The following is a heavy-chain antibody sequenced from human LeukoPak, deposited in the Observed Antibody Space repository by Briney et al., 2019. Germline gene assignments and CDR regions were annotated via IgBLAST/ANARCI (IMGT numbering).Heavy chain of an antibody. D-gene: IGHD5-12*01. Sequence: PSETLSLTCEVYGESLSGYYWSWIRQSPGKGLEWIGETTRSGTIVYNPSLKSRSTISVEMSKNQVSLNLSSVTAADTAVYYCARGHTWLRLVLRVAFDLWGGGTIVTVSS. V-gene: IGHV4-34*01. CDR1: GESLSGYY. J-gene: IGHJ3*01. CDR3: ARGHTWLRLVLRVAFDL. CDR2: TTRSGTI.